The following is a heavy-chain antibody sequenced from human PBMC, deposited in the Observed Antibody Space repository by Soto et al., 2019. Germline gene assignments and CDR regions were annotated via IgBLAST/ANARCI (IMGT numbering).Heavy chain of an antibody. CDR2: IYHSGST. CDR1: GGSISSGGYS. D-gene: IGHD3-16*01. Sequence: QLQLQESGSGLVKPSQTLSLTCAVSGGSISSGGYSWSWIRQPPGKGLEWIGYIYHSGSTYYNPSLKIRVTISVDGSKNQFSLKLSSVTAADTSVYYCAAGGGLPRYYWGQGTLVTVSS. V-gene: IGHV4-30-2*01. CDR3: AAGGGLPRYY. J-gene: IGHJ4*02.